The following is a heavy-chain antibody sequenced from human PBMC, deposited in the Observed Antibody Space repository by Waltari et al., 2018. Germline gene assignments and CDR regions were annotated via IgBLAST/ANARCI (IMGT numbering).Heavy chain of an antibody. CDR1: GFTFSSYA. V-gene: IGHV3-30*01. CDR3: ARYNSSGCDY. D-gene: IGHD6-19*01. CDR2: ISYDGSNK. J-gene: IGHJ4*02. Sequence: QVQLVESGGGVVQPGRSLRLSCAASGFTFSSYAMHWVRQAPGKGLEWVAVISYDGSNKDYADSVKGRFTISRDNSKNTLYLQMNSLRAEDTAVYYCARYNSSGCDYWGQGTLVTVSS.